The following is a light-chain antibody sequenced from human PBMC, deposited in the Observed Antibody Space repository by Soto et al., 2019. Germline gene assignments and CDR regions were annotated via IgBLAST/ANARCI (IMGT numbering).Light chain of an antibody. Sequence: DIQMTQSPSSLSASVGDRVTITCRASQSISTYLNWYQHKPGKAPKLLIYDGSSLESGVPSRFSGSGSGTEFTLTISSLQPDDFATYYCQQYNSYSQTFGQGTKVDI. CDR2: DGS. J-gene: IGKJ1*01. V-gene: IGKV1-5*01. CDR3: QQYNSYSQT. CDR1: QSISTY.